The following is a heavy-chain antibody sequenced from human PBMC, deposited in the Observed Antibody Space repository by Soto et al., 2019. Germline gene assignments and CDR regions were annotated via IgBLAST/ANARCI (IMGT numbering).Heavy chain of an antibody. J-gene: IGHJ6*03. Sequence: SQTLSLTCVISGDSVSSNSAAWNWIRQSPSRGLEWLGRTYYRSRWYNDYAVSVRSRITVNADTSKNQFSLHLNSVTPEDTAVYYCAGTSSLQRYYMDVWDKGTTVTVS. CDR2: TYYRSRWYN. CDR3: AGTSSLQRYYMDV. CDR1: GDSVSSNSAA. V-gene: IGHV6-1*01. D-gene: IGHD1-7*01.